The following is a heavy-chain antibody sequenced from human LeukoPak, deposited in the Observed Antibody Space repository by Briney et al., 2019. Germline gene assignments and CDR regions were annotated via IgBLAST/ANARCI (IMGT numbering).Heavy chain of an antibody. Sequence: PGGSLRLSCAASGFTFSSYSMNWVRQAPGKGLEWVSAISGSGGSTYYADSVKGRFTISRDNSKNTLYLQMNSLRAEDTAVYYCAKLWVMITFGGVIDIEAPGSSGDYWGQGTLVTVSS. CDR3: AKLWVMITFGGVIDIEAPGSSGDY. J-gene: IGHJ4*02. V-gene: IGHV3-23*01. CDR2: ISGSGGST. D-gene: IGHD3-16*02. CDR1: GFTFSSYS.